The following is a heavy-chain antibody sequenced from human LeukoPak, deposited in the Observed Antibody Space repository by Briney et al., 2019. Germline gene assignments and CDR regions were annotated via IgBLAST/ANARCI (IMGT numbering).Heavy chain of an antibody. D-gene: IGHD1-26*01. V-gene: IGHV4-34*01. Sequence: SETLSLTCAVYGGSFSGYYWSWIRQPPGKGLEWIGEINHSGSTNYNPSLKSRVTISVDTSKNQSSLKLSSVTGADTAVYYCARVGVGATVYYYGMDVWGQGTTVTVSS. CDR1: GGSFSGYY. CDR3: ARVGVGATVYYYGMDV. J-gene: IGHJ6*02. CDR2: INHSGST.